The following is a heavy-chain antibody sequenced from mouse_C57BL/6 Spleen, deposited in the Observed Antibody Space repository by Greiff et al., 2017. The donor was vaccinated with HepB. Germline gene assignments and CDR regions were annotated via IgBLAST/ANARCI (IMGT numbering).Heavy chain of an antibody. V-gene: IGHV1-85*01. CDR2: IYPRDGST. Sequence: QVQLQQSGPELVKPGASVKLSCKASGYTFTSYDINWVKQRPGQGLEWIGWIYPRDGSTTYNEKFKGKATLTVDTSSSTAYMELHSLTSEDSAVYFCARSMVTTFYYAMDYWGQGTSVTVSS. J-gene: IGHJ4*01. CDR3: ARSMVTTFYYAMDY. D-gene: IGHD2-2*01. CDR1: GYTFTSYD.